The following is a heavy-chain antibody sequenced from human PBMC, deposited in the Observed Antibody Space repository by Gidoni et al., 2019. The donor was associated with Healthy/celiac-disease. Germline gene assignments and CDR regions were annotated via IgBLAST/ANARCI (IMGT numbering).Heavy chain of an antibody. Sequence: QVQLVQPGAEVKKPGSSVKVSCKVSGGSFSSYAISWVRQAPGQVLEWMGGIIPIFGTANYAQKFQGRVTITADESTSTAYMELSSLRSEDTAVYYCARDPLPSGYYYVGAFDIWGQGTMVTVSS. J-gene: IGHJ3*02. CDR3: ARDPLPSGYYYVGAFDI. CDR2: IIPIFGTA. CDR1: GGSFSSYA. D-gene: IGHD3-22*01. V-gene: IGHV1-69*01.